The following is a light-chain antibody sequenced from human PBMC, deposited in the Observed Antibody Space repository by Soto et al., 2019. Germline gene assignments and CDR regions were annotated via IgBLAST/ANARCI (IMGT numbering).Light chain of an antibody. V-gene: IGKV3-15*01. CDR3: QQYDNWPRT. J-gene: IGKJ1*01. Sequence: EIVMTQSPATLSVSPGERATLSCRASQSVSGNLAWYQQKPGQAPRLLMYGASTRATGIPARFSGSGSGTEFILTISSLQSEDFAVYDCQQYDNWPRTCGQGTKVEIK. CDR1: QSVSGN. CDR2: GAS.